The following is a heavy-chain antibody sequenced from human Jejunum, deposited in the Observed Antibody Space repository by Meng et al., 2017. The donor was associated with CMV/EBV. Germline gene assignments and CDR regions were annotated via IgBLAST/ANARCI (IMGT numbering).Heavy chain of an antibody. J-gene: IGHJ5*02. CDR2: IRYDGTNK. D-gene: IGHD5-12*01. Sequence: MLWVRQAPVKGLEWVALIRYDGTNKYYGDSMKGRFTISRDNSKNTLYLQMNSLRPEDTAIYYCAKDLVGYTYSPRGGFDPWGQGTLVTVSS. V-gene: IGHV3-30*02. CDR3: AKDLVGYTYSPRGGFDP.